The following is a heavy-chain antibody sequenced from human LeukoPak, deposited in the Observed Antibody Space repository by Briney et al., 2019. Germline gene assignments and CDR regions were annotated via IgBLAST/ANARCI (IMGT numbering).Heavy chain of an antibody. CDR1: GGSISSYY. CDR2: IYYSGST. V-gene: IGHV4-59*01. Sequence: SETLSLTCTVSGGSISSYYWSWIRQPPGKGLEWVGQIYYSGSTNYNPSLKSRVTISIDTSKNQFSLKLNSVTAADTAVYYCARHEGTDQLLYMSWFDPWGQGTLVTVSS. CDR3: ARHEGTDQLLYMSWFDP. J-gene: IGHJ5*02. D-gene: IGHD2-2*02.